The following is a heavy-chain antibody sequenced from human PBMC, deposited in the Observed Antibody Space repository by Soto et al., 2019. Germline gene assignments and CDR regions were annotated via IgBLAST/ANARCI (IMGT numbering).Heavy chain of an antibody. D-gene: IGHD2-15*01. J-gene: IGHJ5*02. V-gene: IGHV3-7*02. CDR2: IKPDGTEK. CDR1: GFTFSNYW. Sequence: EVQLVESGGGLVQPGGSLRLTCVASGFTFSNYWMSWARQAPGKGLEWLANIKPDGTEKNYVDSVKGRFTISRDNGKNSLYLQMNGLRGEDTAMYYCATVRGYCSGTTCFGPWGQGTLVTVSS. CDR3: ATVRGYCSGTTCFGP.